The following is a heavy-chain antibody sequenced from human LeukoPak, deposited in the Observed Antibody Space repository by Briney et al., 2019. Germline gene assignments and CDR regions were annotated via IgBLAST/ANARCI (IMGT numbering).Heavy chain of an antibody. D-gene: IGHD2-15*01. CDR2: ISWNSGSI. V-gene: IGHV3-9*01. Sequence: GGSLRLSCAASGFTFDDYAMHWVRQAPGKGLEWLSGISWNSGSIGYADSVKGRFTISRDNAKNSLYLQMNSLRAGDTALYYCAKGRVVGGVFDIWGQGTMVTVSS. CDR3: AKGRVVGGVFDI. CDR1: GFTFDDYA. J-gene: IGHJ3*02.